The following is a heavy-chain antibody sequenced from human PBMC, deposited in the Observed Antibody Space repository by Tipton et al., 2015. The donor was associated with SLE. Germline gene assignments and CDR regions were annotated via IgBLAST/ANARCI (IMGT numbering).Heavy chain of an antibody. Sequence: LRLSCTASGGSISSYYWSWIRQPPGKGLEWIGYIYYSGSTNYNPSLKSRVTISVDTSKNQFSLKLSSVTAADTAVYYCARGIAAADGYWGQGTLVTVSS. J-gene: IGHJ4*02. CDR3: ARGIAAADGY. V-gene: IGHV4-59*01. D-gene: IGHD6-13*01. CDR2: IYYSGST. CDR1: GGSISSYY.